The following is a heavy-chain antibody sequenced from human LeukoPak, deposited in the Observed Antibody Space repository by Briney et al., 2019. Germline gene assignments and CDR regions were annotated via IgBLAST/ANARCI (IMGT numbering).Heavy chain of an antibody. V-gene: IGHV3-11*01. CDR3: ASGLD. CDR2: IDISGTTT. J-gene: IGHJ4*02. CDR1: GFTFSDYY. Sequence: GGSLRLSCAASGFTFSDYYMNWIRQAPGKGLEWVSHIDISGTTTYYADSVKGRFTISRDNAKNSLYLQMNSLRAEDTAVYYCASGLDWGQGTLVTVYS.